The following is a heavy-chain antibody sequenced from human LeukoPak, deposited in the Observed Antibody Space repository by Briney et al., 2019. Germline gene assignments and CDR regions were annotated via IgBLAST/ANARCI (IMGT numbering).Heavy chain of an antibody. CDR1: GFTFSNSW. J-gene: IGHJ4*02. D-gene: IGHD6-6*01. V-gene: IGHV3-74*01. CDR3: ARGGPYSSSSLDY. CDR2: IKYDGSST. Sequence: SGFTFSNSWMYWVRQTPDKGLVWVSRIKYDGSSTVYADSVKGRFTISRDNAKNTLDLQMNSLRADDTAVYYCARGGPYSSSSLDYWGQGTLVTVSS.